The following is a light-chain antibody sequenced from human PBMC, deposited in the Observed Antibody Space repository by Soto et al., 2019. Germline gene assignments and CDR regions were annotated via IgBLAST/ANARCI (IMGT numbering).Light chain of an antibody. CDR1: QGIRNY. CDR2: AAS. V-gene: IGKV1-9*01. Sequence: DIQLTQSPSFLSASVGDRGTITCRASQGIRNYVLWYQQKPGKAPKLLIYAASTLQSGVASRFSGSGSGTEFTLTISSLQPEDFAIYYCQHLDSYPITFGQGTRLEIK. J-gene: IGKJ5*01. CDR3: QHLDSYPIT.